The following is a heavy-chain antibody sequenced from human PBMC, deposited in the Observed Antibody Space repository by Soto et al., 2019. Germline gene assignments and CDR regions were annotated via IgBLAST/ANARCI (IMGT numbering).Heavy chain of an antibody. D-gene: IGHD1-1*01. Sequence: QLQLQESGSGLVKPSQTLSLTCAVSGGSISSGGYSWNWIRQAPGKGLEWIGYIYHSGYTLYNPSHKGRVTISVDQSKTHFSLNLTSVTAADTAVYYCARDQLEGNWFDPWGQGTLVTVSS. V-gene: IGHV4-30-2*01. CDR3: ARDQLEGNWFDP. CDR1: GGSISSGGYS. J-gene: IGHJ5*02. CDR2: IYHSGYT.